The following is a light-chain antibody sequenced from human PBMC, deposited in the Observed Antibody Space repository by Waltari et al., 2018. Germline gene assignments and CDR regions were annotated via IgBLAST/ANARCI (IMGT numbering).Light chain of an antibody. J-gene: IGLJ1*01. V-gene: IGLV1-40*01. CDR3: QSYDSSLSGPSYV. Sequence: QSVLTQPPSVSGAPGQRVTISCTGSSSNVGAGFDVPRYQQLPGTAPKLLIYVNSNRPSGVPDRFSGSKSGTSASLAITGLQAEDEADYYCQSYDSSLSGPSYVFGTGTKVTVL. CDR2: VNS. CDR1: SSNVGAGFD.